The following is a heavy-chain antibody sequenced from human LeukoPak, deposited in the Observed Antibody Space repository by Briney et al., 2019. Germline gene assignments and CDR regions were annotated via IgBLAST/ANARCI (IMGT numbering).Heavy chain of an antibody. CDR2: IYPGDSDT. CDR1: GYSSTSYW. D-gene: IGHD6-6*01. V-gene: IGHV5-51*01. CDR3: ARPLSSSYGGYYYYVDV. J-gene: IGHJ6*03. Sequence: PGESLNISCKASGYSSTSYWIGWVRQMPGKGLGWMGIIYPGDSDTRYSPSLQGPVTISADKSISTAFLQSSSLTASQTAMYYCARPLSSSYGGYYYYVDVWGKGTTVTVSS.